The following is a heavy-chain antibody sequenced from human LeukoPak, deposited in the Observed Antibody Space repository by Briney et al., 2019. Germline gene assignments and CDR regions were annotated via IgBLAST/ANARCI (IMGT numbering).Heavy chain of an antibody. D-gene: IGHD2-2*01. CDR3: ARDLSHCSSTSCPSDYYYYYMDV. V-gene: IGHV1-18*01. Sequence: GASVKVSGKASGYTFTSYGISWVRQAPGQGLEWMGWISAYNGNTNYAQKLQGRVAMTIDTSTSTAYMELRSLRSDDTAVYYCARDLSHCSSTSCPSDYYYYYMDVWGKGTTVTVSS. CDR2: ISAYNGNT. CDR1: GYTFTSYG. J-gene: IGHJ6*03.